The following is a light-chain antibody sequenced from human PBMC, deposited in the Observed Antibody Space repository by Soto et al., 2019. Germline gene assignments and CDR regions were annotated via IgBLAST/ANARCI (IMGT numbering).Light chain of an antibody. CDR3: QQYNSYSWK. J-gene: IGKJ1*01. CDR2: KAS. Sequence: DIQITQSPSTLSASVGDRITINCRASQSISTWLAWYQQKPGKAPKLLIYKASNLESGVPSRFSGSGSQTDFTLTISSLQPDDFATYYCQQYNSYSWKFGQGTKV. V-gene: IGKV1-5*03. CDR1: QSISTW.